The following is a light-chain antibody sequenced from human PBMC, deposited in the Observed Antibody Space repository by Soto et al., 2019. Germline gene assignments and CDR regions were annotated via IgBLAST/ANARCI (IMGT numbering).Light chain of an antibody. CDR2: GAS. J-gene: IGKJ1*01. V-gene: IGKV3-20*01. Sequence: EIVLTQSPGTLSLSPGERASLSCRASQSVSSSYLAWYQQKPGQAPRLLIYGASSRATGIPDRFSGSGSGTAFTLTISRLELEDFAVYYCQQYAGSPPRTFGQGTKVEIK. CDR1: QSVSSSY. CDR3: QQYAGSPPRT.